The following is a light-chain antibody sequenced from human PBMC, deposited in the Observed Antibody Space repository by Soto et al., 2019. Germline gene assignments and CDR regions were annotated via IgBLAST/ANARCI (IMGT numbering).Light chain of an antibody. J-gene: IGLJ2*01. CDR2: LNSDGSH. CDR3: QTWGTGGV. Sequence: QLVLTQSPSDSACLGASVKLTCTLSSGHSSYAIAWHQQQPEKGPRYLMKLNSDGSHSKGDGIPDRFSGSSSGAERYLTFSSLQSEDEADYYCQTWGTGGVFGGGTKLTVL. V-gene: IGLV4-69*01. CDR1: SGHSSYA.